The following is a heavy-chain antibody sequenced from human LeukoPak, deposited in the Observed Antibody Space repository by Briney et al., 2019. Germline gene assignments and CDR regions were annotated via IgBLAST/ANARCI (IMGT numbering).Heavy chain of an antibody. D-gene: IGHD5-18*01. CDR2: IYYSGST. J-gene: IGHJ4*02. CDR1: GGSISSYY. CDR3: ARGGIHLWLYVLDY. V-gene: IGHV4-59*01. Sequence: PSETLSLTCTVSGGSISSYYWSWIRQPPGKGLEWIGYIYYSGSTNYNPSLKSRVTISVDTSKNQFSLKLSSVTAADTAVYYCARGGIHLWLYVLDYWGQGTLVTVSS.